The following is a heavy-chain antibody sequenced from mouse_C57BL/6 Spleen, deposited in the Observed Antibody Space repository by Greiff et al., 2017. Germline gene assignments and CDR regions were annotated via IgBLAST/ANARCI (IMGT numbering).Heavy chain of an antibody. Sequence: QVQLQQPGAELVKPGASVKLSCKASGYTFTRYWMQWVKQRPGQGLEWIGEIDPSDSYTNYNQKFKGKATLTVDTSSSTAYMQLSSLTSEDSAVYYCARGTGTSNYAMDYWGQGTSVTVSS. CDR2: IDPSDSYT. D-gene: IGHD4-1*01. CDR1: GYTFTRYW. J-gene: IGHJ4*01. V-gene: IGHV1-50*01. CDR3: ARGTGTSNYAMDY.